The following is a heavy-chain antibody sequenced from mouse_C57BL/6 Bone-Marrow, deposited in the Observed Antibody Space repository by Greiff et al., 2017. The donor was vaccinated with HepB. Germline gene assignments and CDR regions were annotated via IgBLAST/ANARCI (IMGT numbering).Heavy chain of an antibody. J-gene: IGHJ3*01. CDR2: ISSGGDYI. V-gene: IGHV5-9-1*02. CDR3: TRGQLRPSWFAY. CDR1: GFTFSSYA. Sequence: EVKLMESGEGLVKPGGSLKLSCAASGFTFSSYAMSWVRQTPEKRLEWVAYISSGGDYIYYADTVKGRFTISRDNARNTLYLQMSSLKSEDTAMYYGTRGQLRPSWFAYWGQGTLVTVSA. D-gene: IGHD3-2*02.